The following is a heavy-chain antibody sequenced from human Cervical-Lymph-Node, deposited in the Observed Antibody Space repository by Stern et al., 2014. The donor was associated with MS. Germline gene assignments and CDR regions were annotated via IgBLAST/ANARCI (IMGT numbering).Heavy chain of an antibody. Sequence: VQLVESGSELRKPGASVKVSCKASGYPFTSEAMNWVRQAPGQDFEWMGWINTDTGNPTYAQGFAGRFVFSLDASVSTAYLQIRDLKAEDTAVYYCTRGPMASFDFWGQGTRVTVSS. CDR1: GYPFTSEA. CDR3: TRGPMASFDF. J-gene: IGHJ4*02. D-gene: IGHD5-24*01. CDR2: INTDTGNP. V-gene: IGHV7-4-1*02.